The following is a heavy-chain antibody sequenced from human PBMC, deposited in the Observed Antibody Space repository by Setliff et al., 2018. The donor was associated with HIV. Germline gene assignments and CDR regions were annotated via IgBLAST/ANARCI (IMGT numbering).Heavy chain of an antibody. Sequence: SETLSLTCGASGGSFSGHYWSWIRQTPGKGLEWIGEISQNGDTNYNPSLKSRVTLSVDPSKSQFSLKLTSVTAADTALYYCVTTDYFYGRNNFEYWGQGALVTVS. CDR3: VTTDYFYGRNNFEY. CDR2: ISQNGDT. CDR1: GGSFSGHY. J-gene: IGHJ4*02. D-gene: IGHD3-10*01. V-gene: IGHV4-34*01.